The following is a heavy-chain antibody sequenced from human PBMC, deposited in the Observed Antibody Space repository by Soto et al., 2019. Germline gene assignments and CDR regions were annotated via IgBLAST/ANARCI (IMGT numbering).Heavy chain of an antibody. V-gene: IGHV4-61*03. CDR3: ARDTIFGLRDY. CDR2: IYYSGST. CDR1: GGSVSSGSYH. J-gene: IGHJ4*02. Sequence: QVQLQESGPGLVKPSETLSLTCTVSGGSVSSGSYHWSWIRQPPGNRLEYIGYIYYSGSTNYNPSLKSRVTISVDTSKNHFSLKLSSVTAADTAVYYCARDTIFGLRDYWGQGALVTVSS. D-gene: IGHD3-3*01.